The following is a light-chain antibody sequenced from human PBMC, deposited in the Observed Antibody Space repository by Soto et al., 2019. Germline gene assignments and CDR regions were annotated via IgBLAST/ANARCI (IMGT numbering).Light chain of an antibody. J-gene: IGKJ5*01. Sequence: EIVLTQSPGILSLSPGERATLSCRASQSVSNDFLAWYQQKPGQAPRLLIYGASTRATDVPDRFSGSGSGTDFTLTIRGLEPEDAAVYYCQQYGSSPITFGQGTRLEIK. CDR1: QSVSNDF. CDR2: GAS. V-gene: IGKV3-20*01. CDR3: QQYGSSPIT.